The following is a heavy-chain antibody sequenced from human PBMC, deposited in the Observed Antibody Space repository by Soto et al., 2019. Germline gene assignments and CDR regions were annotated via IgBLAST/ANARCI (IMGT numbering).Heavy chain of an antibody. CDR3: AMISGAFDY. Sequence: QVQLQESGPGLVRPSGTLSLTCGVSGGSISSNYYWSWVRQPPGKGLDWLGEINHSGNTNYNPSLKSRITISLDNSKNQFSLKLSSVTAADTAVYYCAMISGAFDYWGQGTLVTVSS. D-gene: IGHD1-26*01. CDR1: GGSISSNYY. J-gene: IGHJ4*02. V-gene: IGHV4-4*02. CDR2: INHSGNT.